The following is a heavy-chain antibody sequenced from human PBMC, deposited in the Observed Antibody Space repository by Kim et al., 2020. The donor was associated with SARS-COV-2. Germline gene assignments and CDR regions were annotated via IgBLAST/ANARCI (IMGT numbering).Heavy chain of an antibody. CDR3: ARHNTIFGVVIIYFDY. Sequence: PSLKALATISFATSKNQFVLKLSSVTAADTAVYYCARHNTIFGVVIIYFDYWGQGTLVTVSS. D-gene: IGHD3-3*01. V-gene: IGHV4-39*01. J-gene: IGHJ4*02.